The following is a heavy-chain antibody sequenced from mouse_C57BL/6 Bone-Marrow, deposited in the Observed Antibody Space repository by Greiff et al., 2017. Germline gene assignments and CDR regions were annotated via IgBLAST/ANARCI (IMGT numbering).Heavy chain of an antibody. V-gene: IGHV5-4*01. CDR3: ARDFITTVVRNWYFDV. CDR2: ISDGGSYT. CDR1: GFTFSSYA. Sequence: EVKLVESGGGLVKPGGSLKLSCAASGFTFSSYAMSWVRQTPEKRLEWVATISDGGSYTYYPDNVKGRFTISRDNAKNNLYLQMSHLKSEDTAMYYCARDFITTVVRNWYFDVWGTGTTVTVSS. D-gene: IGHD1-1*01. J-gene: IGHJ1*03.